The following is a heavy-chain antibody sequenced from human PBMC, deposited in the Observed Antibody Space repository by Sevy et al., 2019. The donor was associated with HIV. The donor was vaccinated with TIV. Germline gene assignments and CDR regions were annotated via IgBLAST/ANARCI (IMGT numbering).Heavy chain of an antibody. D-gene: IGHD2-15*01. V-gene: IGHV3-30-3*01. J-gene: IGHJ4*02. CDR3: ARLPGGSGGSCYPNCFDY. CDR2: ISYDGSNK. Sequence: GGSLRLSCAASGFTFSSYAMHWVRQAPGKGLEWVAVISYDGSNKYYADSVKGRFTISRDNSKNTLYLQMNRLRAEDTAVHYCARLPGGSGGSCYPNCFDYWGQGTLVTVSS. CDR1: GFTFSSYA.